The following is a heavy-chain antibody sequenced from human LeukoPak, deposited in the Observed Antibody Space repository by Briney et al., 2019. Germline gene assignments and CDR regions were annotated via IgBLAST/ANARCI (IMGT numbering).Heavy chain of an antibody. V-gene: IGHV4-59*01. CDR2: IYYSGST. D-gene: IGHD3-10*01. CDR1: GGSISSYY. Sequence: SETLPLTCTVSGGSISSYYWSWIRQPPGKGLEWIGYIYYSGSTNYNPSLKSRVTISVDTSKNQFSLKLSSVTAADTAVYYCARGREDEYYGSGSYSLDYWGQGTLVTVSS. J-gene: IGHJ4*02. CDR3: ARGREDEYYGSGSYSLDY.